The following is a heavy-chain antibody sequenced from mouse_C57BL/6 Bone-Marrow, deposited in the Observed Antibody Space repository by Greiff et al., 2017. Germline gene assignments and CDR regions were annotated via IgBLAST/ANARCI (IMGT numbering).Heavy chain of an antibody. CDR1: GYTFTSYG. CDR2: IYPRSGNT. V-gene: IGHV1-81*01. D-gene: IGHD1-1*01. CDR3: ARRAVGAY. J-gene: IGHJ3*01. Sequence: VQLQQSGAELARPGASVKLSCKASGYTFTSYGISWVKQRTGQGLEWIGEIYPRSGNTYYNEKFKGKATLTADKSSSTAYMELRSLTSEDSAVYFCARRAVGAYWGQGTLVTVSA.